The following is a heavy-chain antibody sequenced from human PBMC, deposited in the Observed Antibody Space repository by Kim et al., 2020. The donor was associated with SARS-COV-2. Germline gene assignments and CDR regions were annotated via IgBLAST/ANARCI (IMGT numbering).Heavy chain of an antibody. J-gene: IGHJ4*02. CDR2: GST. Sequence: GSTNYNPSLKSRVTISVDTSKNQFSLKLSSVTAADTAVYYCASLVRSFDYWGQGTLVTVSS. D-gene: IGHD6-6*01. CDR3: ASLVRSFDY. V-gene: IGHV4-34*01.